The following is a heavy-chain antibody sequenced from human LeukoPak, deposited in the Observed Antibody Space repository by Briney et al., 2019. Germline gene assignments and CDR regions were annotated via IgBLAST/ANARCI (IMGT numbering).Heavy chain of an antibody. CDR1: GFTFSSYG. J-gene: IGHJ4*02. CDR3: AKDPGGGSYYFYFDY. Sequence: AGGSLRLSCAASGFTFSSYGMHWVRQAPGKGLEWVAFIRYDGNNKYYADSVKGRFTISRDNSKNTLYLQMNSLRAEDTAVYYCAKDPGGGSYYFYFDYWGQGTLVTASS. D-gene: IGHD1-26*01. V-gene: IGHV3-30*02. CDR2: IRYDGNNK.